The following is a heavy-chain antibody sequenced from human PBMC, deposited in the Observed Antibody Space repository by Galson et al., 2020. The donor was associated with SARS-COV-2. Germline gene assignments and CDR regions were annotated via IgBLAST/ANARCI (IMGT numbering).Heavy chain of an antibody. CDR3: ARGRGTTVAPFDY. V-gene: IGHV4-30-4*01. CDR1: GGSISSGDYY. D-gene: IGHD1-1*01. J-gene: IGHJ4*02. CDR2: IYYSGST. Sequence: ETSETLSLTCTVSGGSISSGDYYWSWIRQPPGKGLEWIGYIYYSGSTHYKSSLKSRIIISLDTSKSQCSLRLSSVTAADTAVYYCARGRGTTVAPFDYWGQGTLVTVSS.